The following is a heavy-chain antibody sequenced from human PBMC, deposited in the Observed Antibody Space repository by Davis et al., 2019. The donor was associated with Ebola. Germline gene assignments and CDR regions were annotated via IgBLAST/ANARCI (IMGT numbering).Heavy chain of an antibody. Sequence: GESLKISCAASGFTFSSYGIHWVRQAPGKGLEWVSGINHSGDRTYYADAVKGRFTISRDKAKNTLFLEMNSLRAEDSAVYYCATTYSSGWGNHFYYYGMAVWGQGTTVTVSS. J-gene: IGHJ6*02. CDR3: ATTYSSGWGNHFYYYGMAV. CDR2: INHSGDRT. D-gene: IGHD6-19*01. CDR1: GFTFSSYG. V-gene: IGHV3-23*01.